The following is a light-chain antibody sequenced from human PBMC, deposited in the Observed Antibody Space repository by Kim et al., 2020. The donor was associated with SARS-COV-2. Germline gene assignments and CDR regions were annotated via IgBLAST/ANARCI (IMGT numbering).Light chain of an antibody. CDR2: GAS. CDR1: QSGSSTY. V-gene: IGKV3-20*01. CDR3: QQHGTSPRT. J-gene: IGKJ1*01. Sequence: EIVLTQSPGTLSLSPGERATLSCRASQSGSSTYLAWYQQRPGQAPRLLIYGASSRATGVPDRFSGSGSGADFTLTISRLEPEDFAVYYCQQHGTSPRTFGQGTKVEI.